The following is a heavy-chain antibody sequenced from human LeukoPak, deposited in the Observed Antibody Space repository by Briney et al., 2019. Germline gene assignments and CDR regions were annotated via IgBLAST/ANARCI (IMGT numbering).Heavy chain of an antibody. CDR2: IYPGDSDT. Sequence: GESLKISCKGSGYSFTSYWIGWVRQMPGKGLEWMGIIYPGDSDTRYSPSFQGQVTISADKSISTAYLRWSSLKAPDTAMYYCARVMRYQLSDYWGQGTLVTVSS. CDR3: ARVMRYQLSDY. CDR1: GYSFTSYW. V-gene: IGHV5-51*01. J-gene: IGHJ4*02. D-gene: IGHD2-2*01.